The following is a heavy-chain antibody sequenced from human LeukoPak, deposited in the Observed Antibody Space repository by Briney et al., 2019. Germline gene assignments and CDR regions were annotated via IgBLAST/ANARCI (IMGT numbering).Heavy chain of an antibody. V-gene: IGHV3-30*04. Sequence: GGSLRLSCAASGFTFSSYAMHWVRQAPGKGLEWVAVISYDGSNKYYADPVKGRFTISRDNSKNTLYLQMNSLRAEDTAVYYCAKVRMRLYYFDYWGQGTLVTVSS. CDR3: AKVRMRLYYFDY. CDR1: GFTFSSYA. D-gene: IGHD2-8*01. CDR2: ISYDGSNK. J-gene: IGHJ4*02.